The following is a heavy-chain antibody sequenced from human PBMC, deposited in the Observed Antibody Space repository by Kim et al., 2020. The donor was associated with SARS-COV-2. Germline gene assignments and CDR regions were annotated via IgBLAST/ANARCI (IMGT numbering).Heavy chain of an antibody. CDR3: ARGVGIVVVVAAYTPFDY. CDR1: GYTFTSYG. D-gene: IGHD2-15*01. CDR2: ISAYNGNT. Sequence: ASVKVSCKASGYTFTSYGISWVRQAPGQGLEWMGWISAYNGNTNYAQKLQGRVTMTTDTSTSTAYMELRSLRSDDTAVYYCARGVGIVVVVAAYTPFDYWGQGTLVTVSS. V-gene: IGHV1-18*01. J-gene: IGHJ4*02.